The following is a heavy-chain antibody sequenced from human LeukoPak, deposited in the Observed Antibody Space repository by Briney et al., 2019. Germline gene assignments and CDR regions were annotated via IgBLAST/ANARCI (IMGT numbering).Heavy chain of an antibody. CDR3: ARGNLYYYDSSGYYYLSY. J-gene: IGHJ4*02. Sequence: ASVKVSCKASGYTFTGYYMHWVRQAPGQGLAWMGWINPNSGGTNYAQKFQGRVTMTRDTSISTAYMELSRLRSDDTAVYYCARGNLYYYDSSGYYYLSYWGQGTLVTVSS. D-gene: IGHD3-22*01. CDR2: INPNSGGT. V-gene: IGHV1-2*02. CDR1: GYTFTGYY.